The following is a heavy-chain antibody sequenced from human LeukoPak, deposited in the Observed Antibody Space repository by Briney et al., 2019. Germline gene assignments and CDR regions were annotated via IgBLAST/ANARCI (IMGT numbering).Heavy chain of an antibody. CDR2: LYSSGST. V-gene: IGHV4-4*07. Sequence: SETLSLTCTVSGGSVSTYYWSWLRQPAGKGLEWIRRLYSSGSTSYNPSLKSRVSMSIDTSKNQFSLNLTSVTAADTAVYYFAKVAGSRYFDIWGRGTLVTVSS. D-gene: IGHD6-19*01. J-gene: IGHJ2*01. CDR3: AKVAGSRYFDI. CDR1: GGSVSTYY.